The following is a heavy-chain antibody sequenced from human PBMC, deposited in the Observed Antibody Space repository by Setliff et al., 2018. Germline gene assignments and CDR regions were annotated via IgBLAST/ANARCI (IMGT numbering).Heavy chain of an antibody. CDR1: GFSFSTFG. V-gene: IGHV1-18*01. CDR3: TRSRAPRVVLAADFDL. CDR2: ISPYSGES. J-gene: IGHJ4*02. Sequence: ASVKVSCKTSGFSFSTFGFSWVRQAPGQGLEWMGWISPYSGESNYAQKFQDRLTVTADTSTKTTYMELRSLTSDDTAVYFCTRSRAPRVVLAADFDLWGQGALVTVS. D-gene: IGHD2-21*01.